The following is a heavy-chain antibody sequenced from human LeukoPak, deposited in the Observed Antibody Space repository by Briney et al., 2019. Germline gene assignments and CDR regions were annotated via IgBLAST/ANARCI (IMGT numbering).Heavy chain of an antibody. D-gene: IGHD1-20*01. V-gene: IGHV4-34*01. CDR1: GGSFSGYY. Sequence: SETLSPTCAVYGGSFSGYYWSWIRQPPGKGLEWIGEINHSGSTNYNPSLKSRVTISVDTSNNQFSLKLSSVTAADTAAYYCARGDGITGTQGRLDYWGQGTLVTVSS. CDR2: INHSGST. J-gene: IGHJ4*02. CDR3: ARGDGITGTQGRLDY.